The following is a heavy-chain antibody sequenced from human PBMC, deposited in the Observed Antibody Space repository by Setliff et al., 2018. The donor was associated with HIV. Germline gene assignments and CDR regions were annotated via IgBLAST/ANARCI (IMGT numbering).Heavy chain of an antibody. D-gene: IGHD3-10*01. CDR2: INPSGSRT. Sequence: ASVKVSCKASGYTFTSYYMHWVRQAPGQGLEWMGIINPSGSRTTYTKKFQGRVTMTRNTSISTAYMELSSLRSEDTAVYYCARGGYYYGSGKGNWFDPWGQGTLVTVSS. CDR3: ARGGYYYGSGKGNWFDP. J-gene: IGHJ5*02. CDR1: GYTFTSYY. V-gene: IGHV1-46*01.